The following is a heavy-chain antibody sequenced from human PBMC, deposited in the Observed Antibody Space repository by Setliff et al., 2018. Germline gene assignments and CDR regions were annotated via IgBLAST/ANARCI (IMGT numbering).Heavy chain of an antibody. CDR1: GFTLSNYW. Sequence: TGGSLRLSCVDSGFTLSNYWMTWVRQAPGKGLEWVANIKQDSTEKYSVDSVKGRFTISRDTAKNSLSLQMNSLRAEDTAVYYCTRSTSGAFDYWGQGALVTVSS. D-gene: IGHD2-2*01. V-gene: IGHV3-7*01. CDR2: IKQDSTEK. CDR3: TRSTSGAFDY. J-gene: IGHJ4*02.